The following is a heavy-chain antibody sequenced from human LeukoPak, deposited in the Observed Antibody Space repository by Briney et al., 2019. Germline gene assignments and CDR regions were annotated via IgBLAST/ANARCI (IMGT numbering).Heavy chain of an antibody. V-gene: IGHV4-39*07. D-gene: IGHD3-22*01. CDR3: ARDRANYFDMGY. CDR2: IDYSGNT. CDR1: GDSSSSSIYY. Sequence: PSETLSLTCAVSGDSSSSSIYYWGWVRQPPGKGLEWIGSIDYSGNTYYNPSLKSRATISTDTSRSQFSLNLSSVTAADTAVYYCARDRANYFDMGYWGQGTLVTVSS. J-gene: IGHJ4*02.